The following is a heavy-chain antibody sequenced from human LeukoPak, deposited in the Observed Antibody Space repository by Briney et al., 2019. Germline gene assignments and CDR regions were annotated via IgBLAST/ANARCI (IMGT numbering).Heavy chain of an antibody. CDR3: ARDNIAAAGNFDY. Sequence: GGSLRLSCAASGFTFSTYSMNWVRQAPGKGLEWVSSISSSSSYIYYADSVKGRFTISRDNAKNSLYLQMNSLRAEDTAVYYCARDNIAAAGNFDYWGQGTLVTVSS. CDR1: GFTFSTYS. V-gene: IGHV3-21*01. J-gene: IGHJ4*02. D-gene: IGHD6-13*01. CDR2: ISSSSSYI.